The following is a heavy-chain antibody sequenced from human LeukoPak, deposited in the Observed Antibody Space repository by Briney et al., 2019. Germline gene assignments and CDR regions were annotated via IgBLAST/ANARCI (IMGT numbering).Heavy chain of an antibody. CDR1: GFSLSNARMG. Sequence: SGPVLVNPTETLTLTCTVSGFSLSNARMGVSWIRQPPGKALEWLAHIFSNDEKSYSTSLKSRLTISKDTSKSQVVLTMTNMDPVDTATYYCARIRGANYYDSSGSMGYYYYGMDVWGQGTTVTVSS. CDR2: IFSNDEK. J-gene: IGHJ6*02. CDR3: ARIRGANYYDSSGSMGYYYYGMDV. V-gene: IGHV2-26*01. D-gene: IGHD3-22*01.